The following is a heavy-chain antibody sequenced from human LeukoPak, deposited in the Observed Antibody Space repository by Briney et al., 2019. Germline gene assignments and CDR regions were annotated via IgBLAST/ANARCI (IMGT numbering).Heavy chain of an antibody. J-gene: IGHJ4*02. D-gene: IGHD6-19*01. CDR3: ATGSGWYQNDY. CDR1: GGSISSYY. V-gene: IGHV4-4*07. Sequence: SETLSLTCTVSGGSISSYYWRWIRQPAGKGLEWIARIYTSGSTNYNPSLKSRVTISVDTSKNQFSLKLSSVTAADTAVYYCATGSGWYQNDYWGQGTLVTVSS. CDR2: IYTSGST.